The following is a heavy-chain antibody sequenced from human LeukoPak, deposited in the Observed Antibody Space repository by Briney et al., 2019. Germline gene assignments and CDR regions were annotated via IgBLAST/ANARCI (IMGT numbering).Heavy chain of an antibody. D-gene: IGHD1-26*01. CDR3: ARVARASSEVSFDY. V-gene: IGHV4-30-4*01. CDR1: GGSISSGDYY. CDR2: IYYSGST. Sequence: SETLSLTCTVSGGSISSGDYYWSWIRQPPGKGLEWIGYIYYSGSTYYNPSLKSRVTISVDTSKNQFSLKLSSVTAADTAVYYCARVARASSEVSFDYWGQGTLVTVSS. J-gene: IGHJ4*02.